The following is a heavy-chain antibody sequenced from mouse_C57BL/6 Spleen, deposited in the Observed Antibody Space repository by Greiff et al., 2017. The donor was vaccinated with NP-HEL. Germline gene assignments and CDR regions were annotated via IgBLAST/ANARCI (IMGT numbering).Heavy chain of an antibody. Sequence: EVNLVESGGDLVKPGGSLKLSCAASGFTFSSYGMSWVRQTPDKRLEWVATISSGGSYTYYPDSVKGRFTISRDNAKNTLYLQMSSLKSEDTAMYYCSRPDSSGPFAYWGQGTLVTVSA. V-gene: IGHV5-6*01. D-gene: IGHD3-2*02. CDR2: ISSGGSYT. CDR1: GFTFSSYG. CDR3: SRPDSSGPFAY. J-gene: IGHJ3*01.